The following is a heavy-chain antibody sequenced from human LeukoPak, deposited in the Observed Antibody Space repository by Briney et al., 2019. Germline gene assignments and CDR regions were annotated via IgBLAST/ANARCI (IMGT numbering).Heavy chain of an antibody. CDR3: ARDSGSSSWEFDY. D-gene: IGHD6-13*01. CDR1: GYTFTGFY. J-gene: IGHJ4*02. CDR2: INPNSGGT. V-gene: IGHV1-2*02. Sequence: ASVKVSCKASGYTFTGFYIHWVRQAPEQRLEWMGWINPNSGGTTYAQKFQGRVTMTRDTSISTAYMELTRLRSDDTAVFYCARDSGSSSWEFDYWGQGTLVTVSS.